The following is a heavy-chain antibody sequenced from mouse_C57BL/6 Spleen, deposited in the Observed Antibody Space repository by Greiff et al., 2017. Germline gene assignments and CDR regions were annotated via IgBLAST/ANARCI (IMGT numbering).Heavy chain of an antibody. V-gene: IGHV5-17*01. CDR3: ARPFYYDPSGFAY. CDR2: ISSGSSTI. J-gene: IGHJ3*01. Sequence: EVQVVESGGGLVKPGGSLKLSCAASGFTFSDYGMHWVRQAPEKGLEWVAYISSGSSTIYYADTVKGRFTISRDNAKNTLFLQMTSLRSEDTAMYYCARPFYYDPSGFAYWGQGTLVTVSA. D-gene: IGHD2-4*01. CDR1: GFTFSDYG.